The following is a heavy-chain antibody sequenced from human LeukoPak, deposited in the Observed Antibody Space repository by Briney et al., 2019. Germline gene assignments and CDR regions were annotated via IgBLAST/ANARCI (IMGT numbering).Heavy chain of an antibody. D-gene: IGHD6-19*01. V-gene: IGHV3-66*01. CDR1: GFTFSSYA. Sequence: PGGSLRLSCAASGFTFSSYAMSWVRQAPGKGLEWVSVIYSGGSTYYADSVKGRFTISRDNSKNTLYLQMNSLRAEDTAVYYCARDLGIAVALDYWGQGTLVTVSS. CDR2: IYSGGST. J-gene: IGHJ4*02. CDR3: ARDLGIAVALDY.